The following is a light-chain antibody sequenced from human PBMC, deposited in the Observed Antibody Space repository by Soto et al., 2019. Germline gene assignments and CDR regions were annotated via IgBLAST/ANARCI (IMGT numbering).Light chain of an antibody. Sequence: EIVLTQSPATLSLSPGERATLSCRASQSVSSYLAWYQQKPGQAPRLLIYDASNRATGIPARFSGSGSGTDFTLPISSLEPEDVAVYYCQQRSNCPPYTFGQGTKLEIK. CDR1: QSVSSY. CDR2: DAS. V-gene: IGKV3-11*01. J-gene: IGKJ2*01. CDR3: QQRSNCPPYT.